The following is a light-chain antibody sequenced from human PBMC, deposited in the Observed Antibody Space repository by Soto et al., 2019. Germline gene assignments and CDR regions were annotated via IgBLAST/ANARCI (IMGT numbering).Light chain of an antibody. CDR3: SSYTYDTPVS. J-gene: IGLJ2*01. CDR2: EVS. CDR1: SSDVGGFDY. Sequence: QSALTQPASVSGSPGQSITISCTGTSSDVGGFDYVSWYQQHTGRAPKLMIYEVSNRPSGVSHRFSGSKSGNTAYLTISGLQPEDEADYYCSSYTYDTPVSFGGGTKLTVL. V-gene: IGLV2-14*01.